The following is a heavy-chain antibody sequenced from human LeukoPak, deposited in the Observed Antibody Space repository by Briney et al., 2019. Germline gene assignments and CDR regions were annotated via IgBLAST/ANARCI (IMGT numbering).Heavy chain of an antibody. Sequence: SETLSLTCAVYGGSFSGYYWSWIRQPPGKGLEWIGEINHSGSTNYNPSLKSRVTISVDTSKNQFSLKLSSVTAADTAVYYCARAGIDKTYYYDSSGYYGPYYFDYWGQGTLVTVSS. CDR2: INHSGST. CDR3: ARAGIDKTYYYDSSGYYGPYYFDY. J-gene: IGHJ4*02. D-gene: IGHD3-22*01. V-gene: IGHV4-34*01. CDR1: GGSFSGYY.